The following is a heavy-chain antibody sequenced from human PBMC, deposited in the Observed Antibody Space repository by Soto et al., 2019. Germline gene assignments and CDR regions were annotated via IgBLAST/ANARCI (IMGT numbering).Heavy chain of an antibody. CDR1: GGTFSSYT. CDR3: ARGIAASGTTYNWFGP. V-gene: IGHV1-69*02. J-gene: IGHJ5*02. CDR2: IIPILGIA. D-gene: IGHD6-13*01. Sequence: QVQLVQSGAEVKKPGSSVKVSCKASGGTFSSYTISWVRQAPGQGLEWMGRIIPILGIANYAQKFQGRVTITADKSTSTAYMELSSLRSEDTAVYYCARGIAASGTTYNWFGPWGQGTLVTVSS.